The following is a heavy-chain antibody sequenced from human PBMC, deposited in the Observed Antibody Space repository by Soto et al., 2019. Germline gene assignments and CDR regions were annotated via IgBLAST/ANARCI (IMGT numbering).Heavy chain of an antibody. Sequence: QVQLVQSGAEVKKPGASVKVSCKASGYTFTNYGISWVRQAPGQGLEWMGWINTYNGNTNHAQKLQGRVTMTTDTSTSTAYMELRSLRSDDTAVYYCARGVGSGTYYHLYNWFDPWGQGTLVTVSS. D-gene: IGHD3-10*01. J-gene: IGHJ5*02. CDR2: INTYNGNT. CDR1: GYTFTNYG. CDR3: ARGVGSGTYYHLYNWFDP. V-gene: IGHV1-18*01.